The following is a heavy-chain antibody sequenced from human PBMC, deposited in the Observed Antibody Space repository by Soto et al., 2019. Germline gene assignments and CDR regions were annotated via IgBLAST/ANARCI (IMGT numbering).Heavy chain of an antibody. CDR3: ARDPDPKGYSGYYYYGMDV. V-gene: IGHV4-39*07. J-gene: IGHJ6*02. Sequence: SETLSLTCTVSGGSISSSSYYWGWIRQPPGKGLEWIGSIYYSGSTYYNPSLKSRVTISVDTSKNQFSLKLSSVTAADTAVYYCARDPDPKGYSGYYYYGMDVWGQGTTVTVSS. D-gene: IGHD5-12*01. CDR2: IYYSGST. CDR1: GGSISSSSYY.